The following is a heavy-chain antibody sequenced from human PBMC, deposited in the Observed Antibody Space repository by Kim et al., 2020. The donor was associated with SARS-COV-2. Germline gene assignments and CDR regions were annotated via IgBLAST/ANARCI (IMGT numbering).Heavy chain of an antibody. CDR1: GFTVSSNY. CDR2: IYSGGST. CDR3: ARDLVATERDGDY. V-gene: IGHV3-53*01. D-gene: IGHD5-12*01. Sequence: GGSLRLSCAASGFTVSSNYMSWVRQAPGKGLEWVSVIYSGGSTYYADSVKGRFTISRDNSKNTLYLQMNSLRAEDTAVYYCARDLVATERDGDYWGQGTLVTVSS. J-gene: IGHJ4*02.